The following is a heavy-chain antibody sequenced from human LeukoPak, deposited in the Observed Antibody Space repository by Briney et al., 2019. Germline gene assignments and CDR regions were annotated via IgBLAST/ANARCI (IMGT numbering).Heavy chain of an antibody. V-gene: IGHV3-30-3*01. Sequence: GGSLRLSCAASGFTLSSYAMHWVRQAPGKGLEWVAVISYDGSNKYYADSVKGRFTISRDNSKNTLYLQMNSLRAEDTAVYYCARDRYCSGGSCYSGWFDPWGQGTLVIVSS. CDR1: GFTLSSYA. J-gene: IGHJ5*02. CDR2: ISYDGSNK. D-gene: IGHD2-15*01. CDR3: ARDRYCSGGSCYSGWFDP.